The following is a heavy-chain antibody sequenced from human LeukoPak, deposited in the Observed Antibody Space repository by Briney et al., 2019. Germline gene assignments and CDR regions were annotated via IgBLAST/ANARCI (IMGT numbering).Heavy chain of an antibody. V-gene: IGHV4-39*01. D-gene: IGHD2-2*01. CDR3: ARSGIVVVPAATKDGGNWFDP. Sequence: SETLSLTCTASGGSISSSSYYWGWIRQPPGKGLEWIGSIYYSGSTYYNPSLKSRVTISVDMSKNQFSLKLSSVTAADTAVYYCARSGIVVVPAATKDGGNWFDPWGQGTLVTVSS. J-gene: IGHJ5*02. CDR2: IYYSGST. CDR1: GGSISSSSYY.